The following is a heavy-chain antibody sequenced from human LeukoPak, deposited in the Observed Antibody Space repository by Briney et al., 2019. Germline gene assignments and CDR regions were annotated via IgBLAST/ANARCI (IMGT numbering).Heavy chain of an antibody. CDR3: ARAPLLNPYFDY. J-gene: IGHJ4*02. V-gene: IGHV3-23*01. Sequence: PGGSLRLSCAASGFTFSSYGMSWVRQAPGKGLEWVSAISGSGGSTYYADSVKGRFTISRDNSKNTLYLQMNSLRAEDTAVYYCARAPLLNPYFDYWGQGTLVTVSS. CDR1: GFTFSSYG. CDR2: ISGSGGST.